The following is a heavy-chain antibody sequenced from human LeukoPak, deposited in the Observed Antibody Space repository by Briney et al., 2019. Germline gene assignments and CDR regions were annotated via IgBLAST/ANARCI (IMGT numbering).Heavy chain of an antibody. CDR3: AKRYCSGYTCYSKSLDS. J-gene: IGHJ4*02. D-gene: IGHD2-15*01. CDR1: GFTFTTYG. V-gene: IGHV3-30*02. CDR2: IRSDAINK. Sequence: PGGSLRLSCAASGFTFTTYGMHWVRQAPGKGLEWVAFIRSDAINKNYADSVKGRFTISRDNSKNALYLQMNSLRPEDTAVYFCAKRYCSGYTCYSKSLDSWGQGTPVTVS.